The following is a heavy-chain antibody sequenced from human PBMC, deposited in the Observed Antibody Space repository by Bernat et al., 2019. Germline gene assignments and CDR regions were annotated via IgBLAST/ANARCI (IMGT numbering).Heavy chain of an antibody. CDR2: ISYDGSNK. V-gene: IGHV3-30-3*01. J-gene: IGHJ4*02. CDR3: ARGSNFDY. Sequence: QVQLVESGGGVVQPGRSLRLSCAASGFTFSSYAMHWVRQAPGKGLERVAVISYDGSNKYYADSVKGRFTISRDNSKNTLYLQMNSLRAEDTAVYYCARGSNFDYWGQGTLVTVSS. CDR1: GFTFSSYA.